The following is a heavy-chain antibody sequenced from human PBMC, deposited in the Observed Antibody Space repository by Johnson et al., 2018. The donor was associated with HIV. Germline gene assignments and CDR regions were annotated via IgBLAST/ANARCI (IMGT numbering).Heavy chain of an antibody. V-gene: IGHV3-11*04. D-gene: IGHD6-6*01. CDR2: ISGSSSII. J-gene: IGHJ3*02. CDR1: GFTVSSNY. CDR3: ARDPGALSSSI. Sequence: QVQLVESGGGVVQPGRSLRLSCAASGFTVSSNYMSWVRQAPGKGLEWVSYISGSSSIIYYADSVKGRFTISRDYAKKSVYLQMNSLRVEDTAVYYCARDPGALSSSIWGQGTMVTVSS.